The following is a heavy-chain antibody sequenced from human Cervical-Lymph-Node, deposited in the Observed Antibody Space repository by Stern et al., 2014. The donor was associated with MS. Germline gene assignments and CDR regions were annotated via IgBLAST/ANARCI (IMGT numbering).Heavy chain of an antibody. Sequence: QVPLGESGPALVKPTQTLTLTCIVSGSSLTSRGMCVNWIRQSPGRALEWLARIDWDDGKYYSPSLKRRSSISRDTSKNQVVLTVTDMDPVDTGTYYCAQINLSHYYAMDVWGQGTAVTVSS. CDR1: GSSLTSRGMC. J-gene: IGHJ6*02. CDR2: IDWDDGK. V-gene: IGHV2-70*15. CDR3: AQINLSHYYAMDV.